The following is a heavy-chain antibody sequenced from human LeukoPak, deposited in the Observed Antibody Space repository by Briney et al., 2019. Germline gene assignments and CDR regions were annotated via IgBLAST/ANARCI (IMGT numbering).Heavy chain of an antibody. CDR2: ISTSSTTI. Sequence: GGSLRLSCAASGFIFSKYSMTWVRQAPGKGLEWVSFISTSSTTIYYTDSVKGRFTISRDNAKNSLYLQMNSLKVEDTAIYYCARDNWVDCWGQGTLVTVSS. CDR1: GFIFSKYS. CDR3: ARDNWVDC. J-gene: IGHJ5*01. V-gene: IGHV3-48*04.